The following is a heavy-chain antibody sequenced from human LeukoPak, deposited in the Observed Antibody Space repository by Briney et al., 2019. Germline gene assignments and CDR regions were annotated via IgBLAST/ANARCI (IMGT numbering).Heavy chain of an antibody. D-gene: IGHD3-22*01. CDR1: GYTFTSYG. Sequence: GASVKVSCKSSGYTFTSYGIRWVRQAPGQGLAWMGWISAYNGNTDYAQKLQGRVTMTTDTSTSTAYMELRSPRSDDTAVYYCARGITMIVVVPGYWGQGTLVTVSS. CDR2: ISAYNGNT. V-gene: IGHV1-18*01. CDR3: ARGITMIVVVPGY. J-gene: IGHJ4*02.